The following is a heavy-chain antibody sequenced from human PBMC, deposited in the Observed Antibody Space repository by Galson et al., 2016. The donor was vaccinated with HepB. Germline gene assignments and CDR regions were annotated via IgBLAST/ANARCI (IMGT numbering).Heavy chain of an antibody. CDR2: IYYTGNT. CDR3: ARDRYLDSSGHNHLDP. J-gene: IGHJ5*02. V-gene: IGHV4-31*03. CDR1: GGSVSSKGYF. Sequence: TLSLTCSVSGGSVSSKGYFWTWIRQHPGKGLEWIGYIYYTGNTYYNPSLKSRIDMSVDTSKNQVSLRLSSVTVADTAVYYCARDRYLDSSGHNHLDPWGQGTLVTVSS. D-gene: IGHD3-22*01.